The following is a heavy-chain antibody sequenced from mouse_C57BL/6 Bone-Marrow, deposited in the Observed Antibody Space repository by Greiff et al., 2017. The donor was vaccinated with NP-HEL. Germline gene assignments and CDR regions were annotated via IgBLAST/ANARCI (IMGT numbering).Heavy chain of an antibody. J-gene: IGHJ4*01. CDR1: GFTFSDAW. D-gene: IGHD2-4*01. V-gene: IGHV6-6*01. CDR3: TRPNYDYPHWNAMDY. Sequence: EVKVEESGGGLVQPGGSMKLSCAASGFTFSDAWMDWVRQSPEKGLEWVAEIRNKANNHATYYAESVKGRFTISRDDSKSSVYLQMNSLRAEDTGIYYCTRPNYDYPHWNAMDYWGQGTSVTVSS. CDR2: IRNKANNHAT.